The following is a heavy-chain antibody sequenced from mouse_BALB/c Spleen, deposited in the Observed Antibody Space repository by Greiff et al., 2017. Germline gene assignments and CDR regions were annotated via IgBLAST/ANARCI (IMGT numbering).Heavy chain of an antibody. D-gene: IGHD1-1*01. CDR3: ARGPYYGSSFYFDD. Sequence: EVKLMESGGGLVQPGGSRKLSCAASGFTFSSFGMHWVRQAPEKGLEWVAYISSGSSTIYYADTVKGRFTISRDNPKNTLFLQMTSLRSEDTAMYYCARGPYYGSSFYFDDWGQGTTLTVSS. J-gene: IGHJ2*01. CDR2: ISSGSSTI. V-gene: IGHV5-17*02. CDR1: GFTFSSFG.